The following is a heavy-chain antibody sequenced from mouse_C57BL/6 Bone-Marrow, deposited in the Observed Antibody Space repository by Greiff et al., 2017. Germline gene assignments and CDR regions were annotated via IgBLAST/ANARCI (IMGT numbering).Heavy chain of an antibody. CDR1: GFNIKDDY. CDR3: TTGPPYYGSIYETY. V-gene: IGHV14-4*01. Sequence: EVQLQQSGAELVRPGASVKLSCTASGFNIKDDYMHWVKQRPEQGLERIGWIDPDNGDTEYASKFQGTATITAETSSNTASLQLSSLTSEDTAVYYCTTGPPYYGSIYETYWGQGTLVTVSA. CDR2: IDPDNGDT. D-gene: IGHD1-1*01. J-gene: IGHJ3*01.